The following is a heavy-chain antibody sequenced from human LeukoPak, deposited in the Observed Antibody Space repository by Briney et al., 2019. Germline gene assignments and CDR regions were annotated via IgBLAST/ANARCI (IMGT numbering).Heavy chain of an antibody. CDR2: ISGSGGST. CDR3: AKGISYYDFWSGYYTGPNDNYFDY. D-gene: IGHD3-3*01. CDR1: GFTFSSYA. J-gene: IGHJ4*02. Sequence: PGGSLRLSCAASGFTFSSYAMSWVRQAPGKGLEWVSAISGSGGSTYYADSVKGRFTISRDNSKNTLYLQMNSLRAEDTAVYYCAKGISYYDFWSGYYTGPNDNYFDYWGQGTLVTVSS. V-gene: IGHV3-23*01.